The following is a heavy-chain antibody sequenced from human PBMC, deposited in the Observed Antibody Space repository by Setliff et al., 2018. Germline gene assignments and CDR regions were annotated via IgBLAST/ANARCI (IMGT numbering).Heavy chain of an antibody. CDR2: INHSGST. CDR3: ARGADYHDTSGYSH. J-gene: IGHJ4*02. CDR1: GGSFSYYY. Sequence: PSETLSLTCAVYGGSFSYYYWTWIRQPPGKGLEWIGEINHSGSTNYNPSLKSRVTISGDTSKNQFSLKLTSVTAADTAVYFCARGADYHDTSGYSHWGQGTLVTVSS. V-gene: IGHV4-34*01. D-gene: IGHD3-22*01.